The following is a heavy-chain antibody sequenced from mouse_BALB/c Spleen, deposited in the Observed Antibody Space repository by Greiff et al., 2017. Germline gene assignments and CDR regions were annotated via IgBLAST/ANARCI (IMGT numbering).Heavy chain of an antibody. D-gene: IGHD2-4*01. J-gene: IGHJ4*01. CDR2: IRNKANGYTT. CDR3: ARDRYYDYYYAMDY. CDR1: GFTFTDYY. Sequence: EVKLMESGGGLVQPGGSLRLSCATSGFTFTDYYMSWVRQPPGKALEWLGFIRNKANGYTTEYSASVKGRFTISRDNSQSILYLQMNTLRAEDSATYYCARDRYYDYYYAMDYWGQGTSVTVSA. V-gene: IGHV7-3*02.